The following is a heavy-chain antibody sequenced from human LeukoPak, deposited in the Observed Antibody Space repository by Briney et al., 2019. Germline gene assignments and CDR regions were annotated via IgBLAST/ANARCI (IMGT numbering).Heavy chain of an antibody. Sequence: SETLSLTCTVSGGSISSYYWSWIRQPPGKGLEWIGYIYYSGSTNYNPSLKSRVTISVDTSKNQFSLKLSSVTAADTAVYYCARSKPRPEDIVVVPALNDAFDIWGQGTMVTVSS. CDR2: IYYSGST. D-gene: IGHD2-2*01. V-gene: IGHV4-59*01. CDR3: ARSKPRPEDIVVVPALNDAFDI. CDR1: GGSISSYY. J-gene: IGHJ3*02.